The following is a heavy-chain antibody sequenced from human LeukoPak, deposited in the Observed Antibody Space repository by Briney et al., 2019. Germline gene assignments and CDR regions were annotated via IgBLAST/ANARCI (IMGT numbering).Heavy chain of an antibody. CDR2: INWNGGST. Sequence: GSLRLSCAASGFTFDDYGMSWVRQAPGKGLEWVSGINWNGGSTGYADSVKGRFTISRDNAKNSLYLQMNSLRAEDTALYYCAKEMYYYDSSGYSGFDPWGQGTLVTVSS. D-gene: IGHD3-22*01. CDR1: GFTFDDYG. V-gene: IGHV3-20*04. J-gene: IGHJ5*02. CDR3: AKEMYYYDSSGYSGFDP.